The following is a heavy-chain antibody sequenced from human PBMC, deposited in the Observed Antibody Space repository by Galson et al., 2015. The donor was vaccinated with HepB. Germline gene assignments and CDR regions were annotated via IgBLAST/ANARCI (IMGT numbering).Heavy chain of an antibody. CDR1: GGTFSSYA. CDR3: ARDGLAAAGIRTDAFDI. J-gene: IGHJ3*02. V-gene: IGHV1-69*06. D-gene: IGHD6-13*01. Sequence: SVKVSCKASGGTFSSYAISWVRQAPGQGLEWMGGIIPIFGTANYAQKFQGRVTITADKSTSTAYMELSSLRSEDTAVYYCARDGLAAAGIRTDAFDIWGQGTMVTVSS. CDR2: IIPIFGTA.